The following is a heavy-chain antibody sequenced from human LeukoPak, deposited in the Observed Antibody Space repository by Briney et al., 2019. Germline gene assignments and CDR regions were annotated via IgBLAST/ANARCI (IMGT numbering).Heavy chain of an antibody. J-gene: IGHJ4*02. CDR2: ISAYNGNT. CDR1: GYTFTSYG. D-gene: IGHD3-22*01. V-gene: IGHV1-18*01. Sequence: ASVKVSCKASGYTFTSYGISWVRQAPAQGVEWMGRISAYNGNTNYAQKLQGRVTMTTDASTSTAYMELRSLRSDDTAVYYCARENNYYDSSGYQYWGQGTLVTVSS. CDR3: ARENNYYDSSGYQY.